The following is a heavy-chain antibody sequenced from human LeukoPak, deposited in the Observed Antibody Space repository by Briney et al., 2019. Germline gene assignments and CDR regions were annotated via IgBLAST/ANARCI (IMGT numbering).Heavy chain of an antibody. V-gene: IGHV3-49*04. J-gene: IGHJ4*02. D-gene: IGHD2-2*02. CDR3: TRSSYRGPPRVTDY. CDR2: ITSKTYGGTT. CDR1: GFSFGDYA. Sequence: PGGSLRLSCTASGFSFGDYAMSWVRQAPGKGLEWVGFITSKTYGGTTEYAASVKGRSTISRDDSKSIAYLQMDSLKTEDTAMYYCTRSSYRGPPRVTDYWGQGTLVTVSS.